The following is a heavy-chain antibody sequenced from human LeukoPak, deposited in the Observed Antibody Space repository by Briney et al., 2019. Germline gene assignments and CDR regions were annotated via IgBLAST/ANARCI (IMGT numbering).Heavy chain of an antibody. CDR1: GGSFSGYY. CDR2: IYYSGST. CDR3: ARGLLFSWFDP. J-gene: IGHJ5*02. D-gene: IGHD2-21*02. Sequence: SETLSLTCAVYGGSFSGYYWSWIRQHPGKGLEWIGYIYYSGSTYYNPSLKSRVTISVDTSKNQFSLKLSSVTAADTAVYYCARGLLFSWFDPWGQGTLVTVSS. V-gene: IGHV4-31*11.